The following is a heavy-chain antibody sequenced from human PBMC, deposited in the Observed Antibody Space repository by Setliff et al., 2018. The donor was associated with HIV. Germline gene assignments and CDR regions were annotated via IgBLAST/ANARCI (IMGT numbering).Heavy chain of an antibody. J-gene: IGHJ6*03. Sequence: GASVKVSCKSSGYTFTDYFIHWVRQAPGQGLEWMGWISPNNGETNIPQRFQGRVTMTRDTSINTAYMELNSLRSDDTAVYYCARWVDDNSEGSYYHYMDVWGNGASVTVSS. CDR3: ARWVDDNSEGSYYHYMDV. CDR1: GYTFTDYF. V-gene: IGHV1-2*02. CDR2: ISPNNGET. D-gene: IGHD6-25*01.